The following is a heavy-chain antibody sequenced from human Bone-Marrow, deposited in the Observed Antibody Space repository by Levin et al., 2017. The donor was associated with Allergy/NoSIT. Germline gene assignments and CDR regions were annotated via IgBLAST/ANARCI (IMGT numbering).Heavy chain of an antibody. CDR3: ARDPMTCSGGSCYHFDH. D-gene: IGHD2-15*01. CDR1: GFKFSDRG. Sequence: GGSLRLSCAASGFKFSDRGMHWVRQAPGKGLEWVSSISISGNHIYYVDSVKGRFTVSRDNAKNSLYLQMNDLGAEDTAVYFCARDPMTCSGGSCYHFDHWGQGTLVTVSS. CDR2: ISISGNHI. V-gene: IGHV3-21*01. J-gene: IGHJ4*02.